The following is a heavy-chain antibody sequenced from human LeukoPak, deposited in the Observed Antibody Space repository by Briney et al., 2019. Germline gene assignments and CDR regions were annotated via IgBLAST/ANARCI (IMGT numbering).Heavy chain of an antibody. J-gene: IGHJ4*02. V-gene: IGHV3-23*01. D-gene: IGHD6-13*01. Sequence: PGGSLTHFCAASGFTFSSYAMSWVGQAPGKGLEWVSVITGGSPSTYYADSVKGRFIISRDNSKNTLYLQMNSLRGEDTAVYYCVARYNSSPDYWGQGNLVTVSS. CDR2: ITGGSPST. CDR3: VARYNSSPDY. CDR1: GFTFSSYA.